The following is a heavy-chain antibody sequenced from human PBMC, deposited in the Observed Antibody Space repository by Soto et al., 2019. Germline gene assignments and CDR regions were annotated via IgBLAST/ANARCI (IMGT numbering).Heavy chain of an antibody. Sequence: ASVKVSCKASGYTFTSYDINWVRQATGQGLEWMGWINPNSGGTNYAQKFQGWVTMTRDTSISTAYMELSRLRSDDTAVYYCARERFSSGYHYYYYGMDVWGQGTTVTVS. CDR3: ARERFSSGYHYYYYGMDV. J-gene: IGHJ6*02. V-gene: IGHV1-2*04. D-gene: IGHD3-22*01. CDR2: INPNSGGT. CDR1: GYTFTSYD.